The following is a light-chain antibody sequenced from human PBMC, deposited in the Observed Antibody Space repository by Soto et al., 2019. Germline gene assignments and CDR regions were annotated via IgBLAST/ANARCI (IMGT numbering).Light chain of an antibody. V-gene: IGKV3-15*01. CDR3: QQYNNWPWT. Sequence: EIVMTQSPATLSVSPGERATLSCRASQSVSSNLAWYQQKPGQAPRLLIYGASTRATGIPARFSGSGSGTEFTLTISSLQSEDFAVYYGQQYNNWPWTFGQATKVEIK. CDR2: GAS. J-gene: IGKJ1*01. CDR1: QSVSSN.